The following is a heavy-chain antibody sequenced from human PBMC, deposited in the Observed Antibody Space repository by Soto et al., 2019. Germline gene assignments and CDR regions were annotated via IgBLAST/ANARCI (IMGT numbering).Heavy chain of an antibody. CDR1: GYTFTSYG. J-gene: IGHJ4*02. CDR3: ARGYCSGGSCSNFDY. CDR2: INPSGGST. D-gene: IGHD2-15*01. Sequence: VKVSCKASGYTFTSYGISWVRQAPGQGLEWMGIINPSGGSTSYAQKFQGRVTMTRDTSTSTVYMELSSLRSEGTAVYYCARGYCSGGSCSNFDYWGQGTLVTVSS. V-gene: IGHV1-46*01.